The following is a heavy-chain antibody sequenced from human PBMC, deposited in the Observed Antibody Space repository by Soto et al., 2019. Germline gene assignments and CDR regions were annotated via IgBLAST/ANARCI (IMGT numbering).Heavy chain of an antibody. V-gene: IGHV4-39*01. CDR3: ARHLYYYDSSGYFRWSIYYYYGMDV. CDR2: IYYSGST. Sequence: SETLSLTCTVSGGSISSSSYYWGWIRQPPGKGLEWIGSIYYSGSTYYNPSLKSRVTISVDTSKNQFSLKLSSVTAADTAVYYCARHLYYYDSSGYFRWSIYYYYGMDVWGQGTTVTVSS. J-gene: IGHJ6*02. CDR1: GGSISSSSYY. D-gene: IGHD3-22*01.